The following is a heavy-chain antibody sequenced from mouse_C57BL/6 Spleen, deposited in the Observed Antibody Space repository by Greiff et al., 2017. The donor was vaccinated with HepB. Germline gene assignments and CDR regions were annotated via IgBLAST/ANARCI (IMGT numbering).Heavy chain of an antibody. D-gene: IGHD1-1*01. J-gene: IGHJ1*03. CDR2: IYPGDGDT. Sequence: VQLQQSGAELVKPGASVKISCKASGYAFSSYWMNWVKQRPGKGLEWIGQIYPGDGDTNYNGKFKGKATLTADKSSSTAYMQLSSLTSEDSAVYFCARNYYGSPWGFDVWGTGTTVTVSS. V-gene: IGHV1-80*01. CDR3: ARNYYGSPWGFDV. CDR1: GYAFSSYW.